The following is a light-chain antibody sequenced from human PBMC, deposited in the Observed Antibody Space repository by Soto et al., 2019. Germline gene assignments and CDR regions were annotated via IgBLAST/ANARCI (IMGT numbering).Light chain of an antibody. CDR2: GAS. CDR3: QHYGSSRT. Sequence: EFVLTQSPGTLSLSPGERATLSCRASQSFSSTYLAWYQQKPGQAPRLLIYGASSRATGIPDRFSVSGSGTDFTLTISRLEPEDFAVYYCQHYGSSRTFGQGTKVDI. V-gene: IGKV3-20*01. CDR1: QSFSSTY. J-gene: IGKJ1*01.